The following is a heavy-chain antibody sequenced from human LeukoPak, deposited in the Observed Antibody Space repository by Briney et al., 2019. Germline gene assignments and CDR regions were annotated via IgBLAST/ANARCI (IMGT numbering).Heavy chain of an antibody. CDR2: INAGNGNT. CDR3: ARDRMKYREGYYFDY. Sequence: ASVKVSCKDSGYTFTSYAMHWVRQAPGQRLEWMGWINAGNGNTKYSQKFQGRVTITRDTSASTAYMELSSLRSEDTAVYYCARDRMKYREGYYFDYWGQGTLVTVSS. J-gene: IGHJ4*02. V-gene: IGHV1-3*01. CDR1: GYTFTSYA. D-gene: IGHD2-2*01.